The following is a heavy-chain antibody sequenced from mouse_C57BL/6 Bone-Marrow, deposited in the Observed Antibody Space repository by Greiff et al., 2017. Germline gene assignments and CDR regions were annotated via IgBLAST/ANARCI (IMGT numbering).Heavy chain of an antibody. V-gene: IGHV6-3*01. Sequence: EVKLVESGGGLVQPGGSMKLSCVASGFTFSNYWMNWVRQSPEKGLEWVAQIRLKSDNYATHYAESVKGRLTISRDDSKSSVYLQMNKLKAEDTGIYYCSYDYGGPIAYWGQGTLVTVSA. CDR2: IRLKSDNYAT. D-gene: IGHD2-4*01. CDR1: GFTFSNYW. J-gene: IGHJ3*01. CDR3: SYDYGGPIAY.